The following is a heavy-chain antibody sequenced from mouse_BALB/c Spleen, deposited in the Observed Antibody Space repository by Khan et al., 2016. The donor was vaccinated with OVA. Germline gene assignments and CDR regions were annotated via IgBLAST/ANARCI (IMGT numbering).Heavy chain of an antibody. D-gene: IGHD1-1*01. CDR1: GYSITSDYA. V-gene: IGHV3-2*02. CDR2: ISYSGRT. Sequence: EVQLQESGPGLVKPSQSLSLTCTVTGYSITSDYAWNWIRQFPGNKLEWMGYISYSGRTSSNPSLKSRISITRDTSKNPFFLQLNSVTTEDAATDYWARAVTITTVVATDFDYWGQGTTLTVSS. J-gene: IGHJ2*01. CDR3: ARAVTITTVVATDFDY.